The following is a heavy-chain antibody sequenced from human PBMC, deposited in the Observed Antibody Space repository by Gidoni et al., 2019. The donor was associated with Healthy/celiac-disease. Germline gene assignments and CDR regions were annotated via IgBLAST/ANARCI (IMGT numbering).Heavy chain of an antibody. CDR3: IVGATWSGRDDY. Sequence: QVQLVQSGAEVKQPGASVKFSCQASGYTFTSYDINWVRQATGQGLEWMGWMNPNSGNTGYAQKFQGRVTMTRNTSISTAYMELSSRRSEDTAVYYCIVGATWSGRDDYWGQGTLVTVSS. D-gene: IGHD1-26*01. CDR2: MNPNSGNT. J-gene: IGHJ4*02. V-gene: IGHV1-8*01. CDR1: GYTFTSYD.